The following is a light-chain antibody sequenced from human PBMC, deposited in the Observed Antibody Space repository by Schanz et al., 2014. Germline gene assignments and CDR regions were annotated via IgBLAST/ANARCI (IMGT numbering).Light chain of an antibody. CDR3: SSYTSSTLGV. CDR1: SSDVGGYDY. CDR2: DVT. J-gene: IGLJ3*02. V-gene: IGLV2-14*03. Sequence: QSALTQPASVSGSPGQSITISCNGTSSDVGGYDYVSWYQQHPGKAPKLMIYDVTNRPSGVSNRFSGSKSGNTASLTISGLQAEDEADYYCSSYTSSTLGVFGGGTKLTVL.